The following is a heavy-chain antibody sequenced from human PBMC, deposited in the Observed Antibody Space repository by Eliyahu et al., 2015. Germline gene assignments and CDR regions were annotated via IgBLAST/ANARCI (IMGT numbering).Heavy chain of an antibody. J-gene: IGHJ3*02. CDR2: IYPGDSDT. CDR1: GYSFTXYW. Sequence: EVQLVQSGAEVKKPGESLKISCKGSGYSFTXYWXGWVRQMPGKGLEWMGIIYPGDSDTRYSPSXQGQVTISADKSISTAYLQWSSLKASDTAMYYCASHKTAFWSGYSPEFDAFDIWGQGTMVTVSS. CDR3: ASHKTAFWSGYSPEFDAFDI. V-gene: IGHV5-51*01. D-gene: IGHD3-3*01.